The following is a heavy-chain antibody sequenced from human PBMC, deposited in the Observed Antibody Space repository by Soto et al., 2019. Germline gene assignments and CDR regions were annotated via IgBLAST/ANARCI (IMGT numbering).Heavy chain of an antibody. CDR1: GDSISSSSHY. V-gene: IGHV4-39*01. Sequence: LSLTCTVSGDSISSSSHYWGWVRHPPGKGLEWIGSIFYGGSSYYNPSLKSRVTISVDTSKNQFSLRLSSVTAADTAVYYCARHLSGTSVYYGLDVWGQGTTVTVSS. D-gene: IGHD3-10*01. CDR2: IFYGGSS. J-gene: IGHJ6*02. CDR3: ARHLSGTSVYYGLDV.